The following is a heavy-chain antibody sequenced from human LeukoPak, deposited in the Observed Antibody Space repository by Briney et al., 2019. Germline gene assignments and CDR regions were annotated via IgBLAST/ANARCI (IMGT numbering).Heavy chain of an antibody. CDR3: AKDLYDSSGYYPYDAFDI. D-gene: IGHD3-22*01. CDR2: IWYDGSNK. Sequence: RTGGSLRLSCAASGFTFSSYGMHWVRQAPGKGLEWVAVIWYDGSNKYYADSVKGRFTISRDNSKNTLYLQMNSLRAEDTAVYYCAKDLYDSSGYYPYDAFDIWGQGTMVTVSS. CDR1: GFTFSSYG. J-gene: IGHJ3*02. V-gene: IGHV3-33*06.